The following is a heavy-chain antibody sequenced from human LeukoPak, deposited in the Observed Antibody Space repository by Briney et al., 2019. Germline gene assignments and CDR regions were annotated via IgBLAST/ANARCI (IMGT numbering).Heavy chain of an antibody. CDR1: GFTFSSYG. J-gene: IGHJ4*02. D-gene: IGHD3-22*01. CDR2: ISYDGSNK. CDR3: ATLDSSGYPRREFDY. Sequence: GALRLSCAASGFTFSSYGMHWVRQAPGKGLEWVAVISYDGSNKYYADSVKGRFTISRDNSKNTLYLQMNSLRSEDTAVYYCATLDSSGYPRREFDYWGQGTLVTVSS. V-gene: IGHV3-30*03.